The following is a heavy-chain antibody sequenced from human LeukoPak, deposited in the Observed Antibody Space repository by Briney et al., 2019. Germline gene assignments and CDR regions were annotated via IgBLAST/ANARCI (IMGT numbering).Heavy chain of an antibody. CDR1: GYTFTSYG. J-gene: IGHJ5*02. CDR2: IIPIFGTA. Sequence: GASVKVSCKASGYTFTSYGISWVRQAPGQGLEWMGGIIPIFGTANYAQKFQGRVTITADESTSTAYMELSSLRSEDTAVYYCAREVPAAPEGNWFDPWGQGTLVTVSS. CDR3: AREVPAAPEGNWFDP. V-gene: IGHV1-69*13. D-gene: IGHD2-2*01.